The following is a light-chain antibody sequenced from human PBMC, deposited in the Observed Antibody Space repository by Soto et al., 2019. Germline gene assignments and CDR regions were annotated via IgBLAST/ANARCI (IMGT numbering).Light chain of an antibody. Sequence: DIQLTQSPSTLSGSVGDRVTLTCRASQTISSWLAWYQQKPGKAPKLLIYKASTLKSGVPSRFSGSGSGTEFTLTISSPQPDDFATYYCQHYNSYSEAFGQGTKVDI. CDR2: KAS. CDR1: QTISSW. V-gene: IGKV1-5*03. CDR3: QHYNSYSEA. J-gene: IGKJ1*01.